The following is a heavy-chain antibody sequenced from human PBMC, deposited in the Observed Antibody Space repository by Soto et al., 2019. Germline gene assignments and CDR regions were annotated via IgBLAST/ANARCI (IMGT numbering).Heavy chain of an antibody. Sequence: QVQLVQSGAEVKKPGSSVKVSCKASGGTFSSYTISWVRQAPGQGLEWMGRIIPILGIANYAQKFQARVTITADKSTSTADMELSILRSEDTAVYYCARGNKDIVVVPAAIGGSRDAFDIWGQGTMVTVSS. CDR2: IIPILGIA. CDR3: ARGNKDIVVVPAAIGGSRDAFDI. J-gene: IGHJ3*02. CDR1: GGTFSSYT. D-gene: IGHD2-2*02. V-gene: IGHV1-69*02.